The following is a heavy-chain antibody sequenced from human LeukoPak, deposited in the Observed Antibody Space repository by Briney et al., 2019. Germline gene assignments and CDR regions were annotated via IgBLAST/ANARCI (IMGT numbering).Heavy chain of an antibody. D-gene: IGHD3-9*01. CDR1: GGSISSSSYY. CDR3: ARGPPIIRYFDWLYNAFDI. CDR2: IYYSGST. J-gene: IGHJ3*02. Sequence: SETLSLTCTVSGGSISSSSYYWGWIRQPPGKGLEWIGSIYYSGSTYYNPSLKSRVTISVDTSKNQFSLKLSSVTAADTAVYYCARGPPIIRYFDWLYNAFDIWGQGTMVTVSS. V-gene: IGHV4-39*07.